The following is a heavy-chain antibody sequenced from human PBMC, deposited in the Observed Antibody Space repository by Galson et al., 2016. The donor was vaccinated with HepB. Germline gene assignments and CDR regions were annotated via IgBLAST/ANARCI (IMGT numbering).Heavy chain of an antibody. V-gene: IGHV3-23*01. D-gene: IGHD3-22*01. CDR2: ISGSGMTT. CDR3: ARSYYYDASGFFPPYGLDV. J-gene: IGHJ6*02. CDR1: GFSFNNYA. Sequence: SLRLSCAAAGFSFNNYAMSWVRQAPGRGLEWVSGISGSGMTTVYADSVKGRFTISRDSSSNTLSLRMNSLRAEDTALYYCARSYYYDASGFFPPYGLDVWGQGTTVTVSS.